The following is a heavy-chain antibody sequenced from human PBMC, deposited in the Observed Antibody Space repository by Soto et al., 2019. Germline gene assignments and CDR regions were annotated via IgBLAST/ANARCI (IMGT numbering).Heavy chain of an antibody. V-gene: IGHV4-30-4*02. CDR1: GGSISSGDYY. Sequence: SETLSLTCTVSGGSISSGDYYWTWIRQPPGKGLEWIGYIYYSGSTYYNPSLKSRVTISMDTSKRQFSLKLRSVNTADTAVYFCARGREDFHDGSGPRWMWLAHWGQGTLVNVS. D-gene: IGHD3-3*01. CDR2: IYYSGST. CDR3: ARGREDFHDGSGPRWMWLAH. J-gene: IGHJ5*02.